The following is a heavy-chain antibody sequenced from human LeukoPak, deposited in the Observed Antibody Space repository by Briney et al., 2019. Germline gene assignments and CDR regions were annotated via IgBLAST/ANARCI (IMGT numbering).Heavy chain of an antibody. D-gene: IGHD3-9*01. CDR1: GFIFRNYA. CDR3: AKWGDYDILTGYYVSDF. CDR2: ITGSGDST. V-gene: IGHV3-23*01. J-gene: IGHJ4*02. Sequence: GASLRLSCAASGFIFRNYAMSWVRQAPGKGLEWVSAITGSGDSTYYADSAKGRFTISRDNSKNTLYVEMNTLRAEDTAVYYCAKWGDYDILTGYYVSDFWGQGTLVTVSS.